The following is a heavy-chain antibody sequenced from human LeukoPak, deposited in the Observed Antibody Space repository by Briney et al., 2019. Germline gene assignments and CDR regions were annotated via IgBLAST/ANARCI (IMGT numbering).Heavy chain of an antibody. V-gene: IGHV4-30-2*01. Sequence: SEILSLTCTVSGGSISSGGYYWSWIRQPPGKGLEWIGYIYHSGSTYYNPSLKSRVTISVDRSKNQFSLKLSSVTAADTAVYYCARSSGVVFDIWGQGTMVTVSS. D-gene: IGHD3-3*01. CDR3: ARSSGVVFDI. CDR2: IYHSGST. CDR1: GGSISSGGYY. J-gene: IGHJ3*02.